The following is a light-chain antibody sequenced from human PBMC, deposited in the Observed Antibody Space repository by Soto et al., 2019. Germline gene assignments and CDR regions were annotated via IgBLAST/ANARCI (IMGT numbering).Light chain of an antibody. Sequence: EIVMTQSPATLSVSPGERATLSCRASQSFSSNLAWYHQKPGQAPRLLIYGASTRATGIPARFSGSGSGTEFTLTLSSLQSEDCATYYCLQDYNYPWTFGQGTKVDI. V-gene: IGKV3-15*01. CDR3: LQDYNYPWT. J-gene: IGKJ1*01. CDR1: QSFSSN. CDR2: GAS.